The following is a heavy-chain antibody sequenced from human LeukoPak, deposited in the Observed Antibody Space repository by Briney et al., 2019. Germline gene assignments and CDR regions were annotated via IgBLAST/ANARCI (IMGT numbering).Heavy chain of an antibody. CDR1: GGSISGYY. Sequence: PSETLSLTCTVSGGSISGYYWSWIRQSAGKGLEWIGRIYSSGTTNYNPSLKSRVTMTVDTSKNQFSLKLSSVTAADTAVYYCAGEEGYCSGGSCSYFDYWGQGTLVTVSS. J-gene: IGHJ4*02. CDR2: IYSSGTT. V-gene: IGHV4-4*07. CDR3: AGEEGYCSGGSCSYFDY. D-gene: IGHD2-15*01.